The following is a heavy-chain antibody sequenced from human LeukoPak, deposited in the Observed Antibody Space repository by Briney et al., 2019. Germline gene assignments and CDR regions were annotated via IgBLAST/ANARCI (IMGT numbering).Heavy chain of an antibody. CDR2: INHGGST. Sequence: PSETLSLTCAVYRGSFSGYYWSWIRQPPGKGLEWIGEINHGGSTNYNPSLKSRVTISVDTSKNQFSLKMRSVTAADTAVYYCARDYEQLNLISSAFDIWGQGTMVTVSS. D-gene: IGHD6-6*01. V-gene: IGHV4-34*01. J-gene: IGHJ3*02. CDR3: ARDYEQLNLISSAFDI. CDR1: RGSFSGYY.